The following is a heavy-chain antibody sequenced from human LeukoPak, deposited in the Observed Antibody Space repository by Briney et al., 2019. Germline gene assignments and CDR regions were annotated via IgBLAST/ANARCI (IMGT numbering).Heavy chain of an antibody. CDR1: GFTFSSYG. Sequence: GGSLRLSCAASGFTFSSYGMHWFRQAPGKGLEWVSGINWNGGSTGYADSVKGRFTISRDNAKNSLYLQMNSLRAEDTALYYCARRSCGGDCYSAFDYWGQGTLVTVSS. V-gene: IGHV3-20*04. J-gene: IGHJ4*02. CDR2: INWNGGST. D-gene: IGHD2-21*01. CDR3: ARRSCGGDCYSAFDY.